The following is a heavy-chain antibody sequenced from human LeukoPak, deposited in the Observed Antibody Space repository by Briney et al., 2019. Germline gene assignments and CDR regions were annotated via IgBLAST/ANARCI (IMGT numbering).Heavy chain of an antibody. Sequence: ASVKVSCKASGYTFTSYGISWVRQAPGQGLEWMGWINPNSGGTNYAQKFQGRVTMTRDTSISTAYMELSRLRSDDTAVYYCARAFSQISPFDYWGQGTLVTVSS. CDR1: GYTFTSYG. CDR3: ARAFSQISPFDY. D-gene: IGHD2/OR15-2a*01. J-gene: IGHJ4*02. V-gene: IGHV1-2*02. CDR2: INPNSGGT.